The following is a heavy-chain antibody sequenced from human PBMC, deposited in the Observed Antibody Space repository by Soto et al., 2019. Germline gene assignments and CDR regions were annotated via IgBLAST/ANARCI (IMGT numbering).Heavy chain of an antibody. Sequence: XETLSLTCAVYVVSFSGYYWSCIRHPPGKGLEWIGEINHSGSTNYNPSLKSRVTISVDTSKNQFSLTLSSVTAADTAVYYCARALGGPGYRSGLLRYWGRSTLVNVS. D-gene: IGHD5-18*01. V-gene: IGHV4-34*01. J-gene: IGHJ4*02. CDR2: INHSGST. CDR1: VVSFSGYY. CDR3: ARALGGPGYRSGLLRY.